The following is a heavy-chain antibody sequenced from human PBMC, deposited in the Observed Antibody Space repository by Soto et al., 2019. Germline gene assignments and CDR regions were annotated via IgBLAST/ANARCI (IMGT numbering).Heavy chain of an antibody. CDR3: ADLKWSRSYLP. CDR1: GFTFSNAW. V-gene: IGHV3-72*01. CDR2: IKNDPKSYIT. J-gene: IGHJ1*01. Sequence: PGGSLRLSCAASGFTFSNAWMNWVRQAPGKGLEWLGRIKNDPKSYITDYAESVKGRFTISRDDSKNSLFLQMNSLTTEDTAIYYCADLKWSRSYLPWGQGTLVTVSS. D-gene: IGHD3-3*01.